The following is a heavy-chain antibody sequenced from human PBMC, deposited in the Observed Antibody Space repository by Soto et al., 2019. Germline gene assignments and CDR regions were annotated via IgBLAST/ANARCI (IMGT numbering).Heavy chain of an antibody. CDR1: GGSFSGYY. CDR3: ARGKVYYYGSGSYYRYYYYGMDV. D-gene: IGHD3-10*01. J-gene: IGHJ6*02. CDR2: INHSGST. Sequence: SETLSLTCAVYGGSFSGYYWSWIRQPPGKGLEWIGEINHSGSTNYNPSLKSRVTMSVDTSKNQFSLKLSSVTAADTAVYYCARGKVYYYGSGSYYRYYYYGMDVWGQGTTVTVSS. V-gene: IGHV4-34*01.